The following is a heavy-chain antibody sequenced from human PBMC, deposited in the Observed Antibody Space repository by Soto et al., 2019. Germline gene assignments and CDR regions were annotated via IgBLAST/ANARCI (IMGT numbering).Heavy chain of an antibody. V-gene: IGHV1-18*01. D-gene: IGHD2-15*01. CDR2: ISAYNGNT. CDR3: ARDSVVTPRGNWFDP. Sequence: ASVKVSCKASGYTFASYGIGWVRQAPGQGLEWMGWISAYNGNTNYAQKLQGRVTMTTDTSTSTAYMELRSLRSDDTAVSYCARDSVVTPRGNWFDPWGQGTLVTVS. J-gene: IGHJ5*02. CDR1: GYTFASYG.